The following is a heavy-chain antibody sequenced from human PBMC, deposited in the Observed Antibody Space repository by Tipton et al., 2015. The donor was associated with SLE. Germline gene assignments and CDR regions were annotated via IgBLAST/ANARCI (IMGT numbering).Heavy chain of an antibody. CDR3: ARDVYSSSWYFDY. V-gene: IGHV1-18*01. J-gene: IGHJ4*02. Sequence: GRVTMTTDTSTSTAYMELRSLRSDDTAVYYCARDVYSSSWYFDYWGQGTLVTVSS. D-gene: IGHD6-13*01.